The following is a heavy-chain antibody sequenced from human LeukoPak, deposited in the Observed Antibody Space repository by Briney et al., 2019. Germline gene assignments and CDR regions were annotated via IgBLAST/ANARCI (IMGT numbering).Heavy chain of an antibody. CDR1: GGTFSSYA. Sequence: GSSVKVSCKASGGTFSSYAISWVRQAPGQGLEWMGGIIPIFGTANYAQKFQGRVTITTDESTSTAYMELSSLRSEDTAVYYCAGPGVGSGRYGAFDIWGQGTMVTVSS. D-gene: IGHD5-18*01. J-gene: IGHJ3*02. V-gene: IGHV1-69*05. CDR3: AGPGVGSGRYGAFDI. CDR2: IIPIFGTA.